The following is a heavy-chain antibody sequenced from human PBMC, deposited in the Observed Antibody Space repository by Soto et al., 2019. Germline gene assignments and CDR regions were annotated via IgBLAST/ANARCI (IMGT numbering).Heavy chain of an antibody. V-gene: IGHV3-23*01. CDR3: AKDQGSSWSELAF. CDR2: ISGSGGST. J-gene: IGHJ4*02. CDR1: GFTFSNSA. D-gene: IGHD6-13*01. Sequence: EVQLLESGGGLVQPGGSLRLSCAASGFTFSNSAVTWVRQAPGKGLEWVSTISGSGGSTYYADSVKGRFTISRDNSKHTRDLQMNSLRAEDTAVYYCAKDQGSSWSELAFWGQGTLVNLSS.